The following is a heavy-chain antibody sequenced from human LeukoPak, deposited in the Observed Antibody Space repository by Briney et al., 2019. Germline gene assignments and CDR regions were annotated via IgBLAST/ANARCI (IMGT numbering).Heavy chain of an antibody. CDR1: GYTFTSYG. J-gene: IGHJ4*02. Sequence: ASVKVSCKASGYTFTSYGISWVRQAPGQGLEWMGWISAYNGNTNYAQKLQGRVTMTTDTSTSTAYIELRSLRSDDTAVYYCARAFRSSSWYGYWGQGTLVTVSS. CDR2: ISAYNGNT. D-gene: IGHD6-13*01. V-gene: IGHV1-18*01. CDR3: ARAFRSSSWYGY.